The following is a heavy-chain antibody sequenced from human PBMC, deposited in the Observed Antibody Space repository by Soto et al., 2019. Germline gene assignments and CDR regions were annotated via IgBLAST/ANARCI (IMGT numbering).Heavy chain of an antibody. J-gene: IGHJ4*02. CDR1: GGSISSGGYY. D-gene: IGHD5-12*01. V-gene: IGHV4-31*03. CDR3: ARDSMRVATIPPFFDY. Sequence: SETLSLTCTVSGGSISSGGYYWSWIRQHPGKGLEWIGYIYYSGSTYYNPSLKSRVTISVDTSKNQFSLKLSSVTAADTAVYYCARDSMRVATIPPFFDYWGQGTLVTVSS. CDR2: IYYSGST.